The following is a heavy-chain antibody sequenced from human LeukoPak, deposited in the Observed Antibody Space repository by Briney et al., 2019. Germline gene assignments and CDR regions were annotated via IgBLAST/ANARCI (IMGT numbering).Heavy chain of an antibody. J-gene: IGHJ4*02. CDR1: GFPFSGYW. CDR3: ARGDYFASTVTFTFDY. D-gene: IGHD4-17*01. Sequence: GGSLRLSCAASGFPFSGYWMSWVRQAPGKGLEWVANIRQDGSENYYVDSVKGRFTISRDNAKNSLYLQMNSLRAEDTAMYYCARGDYFASTVTFTFDYWGQGTLVTVSS. CDR2: IRQDGSEN. V-gene: IGHV3-7*01.